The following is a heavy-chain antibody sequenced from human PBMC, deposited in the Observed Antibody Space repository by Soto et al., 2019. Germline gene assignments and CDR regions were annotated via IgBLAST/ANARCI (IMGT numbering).Heavy chain of an antibody. J-gene: IGHJ5*02. D-gene: IGHD6-19*01. V-gene: IGHV3-9*01. CDR3: AREGTAVAGTRNWFDP. CDR2: INWKSDI. CDR1: GFTFDDNA. Sequence: GGSLRLSCALSGFTFDDNAMHWVRQAPEKGLEWVSGINWKSDIGYADSVKGCFTINPDTAKNQFSLQLNSVTPENTAVYYCAREGTAVAGTRNWFDPWGQGTLVTVSS.